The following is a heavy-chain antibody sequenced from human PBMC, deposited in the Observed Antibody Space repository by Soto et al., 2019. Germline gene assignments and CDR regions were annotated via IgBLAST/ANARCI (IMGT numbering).Heavy chain of an antibody. V-gene: IGHV1-8*02. CDR1: GYTFTSYD. CDR2: MNPNSGNT. Sequence: ASVKVYCKASGYTFTSYDTKRVRQATGQGLERMGWMNPNSGNTGYAQKFQGRVTMTRNTSISTAYMELSSLTSEDTAVYYCAWPLRGYSGDDSSYDMDVWGKGAAVTISS. CDR3: AWPLRGYSGDDSSYDMDV. D-gene: IGHD5-12*01. J-gene: IGHJ6*03.